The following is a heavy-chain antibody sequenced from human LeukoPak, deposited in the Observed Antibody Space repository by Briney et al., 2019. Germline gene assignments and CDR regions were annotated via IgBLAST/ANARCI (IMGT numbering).Heavy chain of an antibody. V-gene: IGHV3-23*01. CDR1: GFTFSSYA. J-gene: IGHJ4*02. CDR3: AKDGSIAVAGTLGY. Sequence: GGSLRLSCAASGFTFSSYAMSWVRQAPGKGLGWVSAISGSGGSTYYADSVKGRFTISRDNSKNTLYLQMNSLRAEDTAVYYCAKDGSIAVAGTLGYWGQGTLVTVSS. CDR2: ISGSGGST. D-gene: IGHD6-19*01.